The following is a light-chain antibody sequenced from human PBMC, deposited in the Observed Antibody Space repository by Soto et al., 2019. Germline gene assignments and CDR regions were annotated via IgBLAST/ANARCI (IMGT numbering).Light chain of an antibody. Sequence: IVFTHSPAALSVSPGEICTLSCGASQSVSNNYLAWYQQKPGQAPRLLIYGASNRATGIPDRFSGSGSGADFSLTISRLDPEDFAVYYCQQYGGSPLTFGGGTKVDIK. CDR3: QQYGGSPLT. J-gene: IGKJ4*01. V-gene: IGKV3-20*01. CDR2: GAS. CDR1: QSVSNNY.